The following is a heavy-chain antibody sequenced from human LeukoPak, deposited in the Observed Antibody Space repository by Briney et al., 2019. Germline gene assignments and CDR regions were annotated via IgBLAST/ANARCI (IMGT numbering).Heavy chain of an antibody. Sequence: GGSLRLSCAASGFTVSSNYMSWVRQAPGKGREWVSVIYSGGSTYYADSVKGRFTISRDNSKNTLYLQMNSLRAEDTAVYYCARSTTYYYDSSGYYYSYPFDYWGQGTLVTVSS. V-gene: IGHV3-53*01. D-gene: IGHD3-22*01. CDR1: GFTVSSNY. J-gene: IGHJ4*02. CDR3: ARSTTYYYDSSGYYYSYPFDY. CDR2: IYSGGST.